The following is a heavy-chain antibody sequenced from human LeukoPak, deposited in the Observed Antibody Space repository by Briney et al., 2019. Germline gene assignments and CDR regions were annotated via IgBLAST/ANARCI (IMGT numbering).Heavy chain of an antibody. CDR1: GASISSGDYY. CDR2: INHSGST. J-gene: IGHJ4*02. D-gene: IGHD5-12*01. Sequence: SETLSLTCTVSGASISSGDYYWTWIRQPPGKGLEWIGEINHSGSTNYNPSLKSRVTISVDTSKNQFSLKLSSVTAADTAVYYCASGRGYDWTVGYWGQGTLVTVSS. CDR3: ASGRGYDWTVGY. V-gene: IGHV4-39*07.